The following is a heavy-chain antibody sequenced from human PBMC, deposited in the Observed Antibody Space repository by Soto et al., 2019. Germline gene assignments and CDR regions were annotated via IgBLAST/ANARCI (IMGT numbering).Heavy chain of an antibody. Sequence: QVQLQESGPGLVKPSETLSLTCTVSGGSITPYYWSWVRQPPGKGLEWIGFVYYSGRTNYSPSLKRRVTMSVDTSKNQFPLKLTAVTAADTAVYYCARETYYSESTGYYLLDSWGQGTLVTVSS. CDR3: ARETYYSESTGYYLLDS. D-gene: IGHD3-22*01. CDR2: VYYSGRT. V-gene: IGHV4-59*01. CDR1: GGSITPYY. J-gene: IGHJ4*02.